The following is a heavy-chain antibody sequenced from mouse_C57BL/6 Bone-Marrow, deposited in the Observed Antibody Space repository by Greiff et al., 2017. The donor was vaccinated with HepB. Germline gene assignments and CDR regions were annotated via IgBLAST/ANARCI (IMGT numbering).Heavy chain of an antibody. J-gene: IGHJ3*01. V-gene: IGHV14-4*01. Sequence: VQLKQSGAELVRPGASVKLSCTASGFNIKDDYMHWVKQRPEQGLEWIGWIDPENGDTEYASKFQGKATITADTSSNTAYLQLSSLTSEDTAVYYCTTIYYVFAYWGQGTLVTVSA. CDR1: GFNIKDDY. CDR2: IDPENGDT. D-gene: IGHD2-1*01. CDR3: TTIYYVFAY.